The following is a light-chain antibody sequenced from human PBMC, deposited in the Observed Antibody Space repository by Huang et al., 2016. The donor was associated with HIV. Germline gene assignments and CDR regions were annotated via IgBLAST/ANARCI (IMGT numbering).Light chain of an antibody. Sequence: EIVLTQSPGTLSLSPGERATLSCRASQSVTSNYLAWYQQKPGQAPRLLIYDTSSRATGIPDRFSGSGSGTYFTLTINRLDPEDFAVYYCQQYGGSRGTFGQGTKVEIK. V-gene: IGKV3-20*01. J-gene: IGKJ1*01. CDR2: DTS. CDR3: QQYGGSRGT. CDR1: QSVTSNY.